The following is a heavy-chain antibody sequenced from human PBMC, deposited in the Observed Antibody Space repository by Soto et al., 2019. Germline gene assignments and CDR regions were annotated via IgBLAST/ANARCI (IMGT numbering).Heavy chain of an antibody. J-gene: IGHJ4*02. CDR1: GFTFSNYG. Sequence: QVHLVESGGGVVQPGRSLTLSCVASGFTFSNYGMHWVRQAPGKGPEWVAVIWYDGSNKYYADSVKGRFTISRDNSKNILYLQMTSLRVDDTAVFYCVRDVTPPQTWIHLDPYFDYWGQGTLVTVSS. V-gene: IGHV3-33*01. CDR2: IWYDGSNK. D-gene: IGHD5-18*01. CDR3: VRDVTPPQTWIHLDPYFDY.